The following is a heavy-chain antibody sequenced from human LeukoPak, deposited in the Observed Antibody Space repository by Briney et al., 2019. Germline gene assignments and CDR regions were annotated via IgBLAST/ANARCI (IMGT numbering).Heavy chain of an antibody. Sequence: PGGSLRLSCAASGFRFDDYAMHWVRQGPGQGLEWVSIISGDGGSSDYTGSVKGRFTISRDNSKNSLYLQMNNLRAEDSAFYYCAKPTAMTTPYYLNSWGQGTLVTVSS. J-gene: IGHJ1*01. V-gene: IGHV3-43*02. CDR1: GFRFDDYA. CDR3: AKPTAMTTPYYLNS. D-gene: IGHD4-17*01. CDR2: ISGDGGSS.